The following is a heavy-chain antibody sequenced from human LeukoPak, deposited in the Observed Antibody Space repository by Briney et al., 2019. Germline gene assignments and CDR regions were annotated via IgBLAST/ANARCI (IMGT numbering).Heavy chain of an antibody. J-gene: IGHJ6*02. CDR3: AKEFSAVAGTGYGMDV. Sequence: PGGSLRLSCAASGFTFSSYGMHWVRQAPGKGLEWVAFIWYDGSNKYYADSVKGRFTISRDNSKNTLYLQMNSLRAEDTAVYYCAKEFSAVAGTGYGMDVWGQGTTVTVSS. V-gene: IGHV3-30*02. D-gene: IGHD6-19*01. CDR1: GFTFSSYG. CDR2: IWYDGSNK.